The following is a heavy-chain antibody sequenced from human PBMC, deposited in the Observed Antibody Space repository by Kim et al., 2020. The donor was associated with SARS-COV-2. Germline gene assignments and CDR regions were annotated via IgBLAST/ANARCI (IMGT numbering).Heavy chain of an antibody. CDR3: ARGRAVTTFYYYYGIDV. CDR1: GGSFNGYY. J-gene: IGHJ6*02. CDR2: INHFGNT. Sequence: SETLSLTCAVYGGSFNGYYWSWIRQPPGKGLEWIGEINHFGNTNYNPSLKSRVTISVDTSKNQFSLKLSSVTAADTAVYYCARGRAVTTFYYYYGIDVWGQGTTVTVSS. V-gene: IGHV4-34*01. D-gene: IGHD4-17*01.